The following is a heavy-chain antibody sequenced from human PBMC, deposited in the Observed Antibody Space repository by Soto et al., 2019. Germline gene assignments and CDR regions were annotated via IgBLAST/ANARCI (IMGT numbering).Heavy chain of an antibody. J-gene: IGHJ5*02. CDR1: GASISGFY. Sequence: TSETLSLTCTVSGASISGFYWSWIRKSAGKGLEWIGRIYATGTTDYNPSLKSRVMMSVDTSKKQFSLKLRSVTAADTAVYYCVRDGTKTLRDWFDPWGQGSVVTVSS. CDR2: IYATGTT. V-gene: IGHV4-4*07. CDR3: VRDGTKTLRDWFDP. D-gene: IGHD1-1*01.